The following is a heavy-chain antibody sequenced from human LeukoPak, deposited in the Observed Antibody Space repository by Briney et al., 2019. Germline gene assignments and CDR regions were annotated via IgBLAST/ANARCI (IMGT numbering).Heavy chain of an antibody. CDR2: IYHSGST. Sequence: SETLSLTCAVSGGSISSGGYSWSWIRQPPGKGLEWIGYIYHSGSTYYNPSLKSRVTISVDRSKNQFSLKLSSVTAADTAVYYCARFSAEYYGGWFDYWGQGTLVTVSS. CDR3: ARFSAEYYGGWFDY. J-gene: IGHJ4*02. D-gene: IGHD4-23*01. CDR1: GGSISSGGYS. V-gene: IGHV4-30-2*01.